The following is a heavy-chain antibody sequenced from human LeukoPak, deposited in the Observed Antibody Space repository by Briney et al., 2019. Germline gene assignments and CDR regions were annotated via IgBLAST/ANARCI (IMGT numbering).Heavy chain of an antibody. D-gene: IGHD4-23*01. CDR2: INPNSGGT. CDR1: GYTFTGYY. V-gene: IGHV1-2*02. J-gene: IGHJ6*02. CDR3: AREKKGSAGGNLVVYYYGMDV. Sequence: ASVQVSCKASGYTFTGYYMHWVRQAPGQGLEWMGWINPNSGGTNYAQKFQGRVTMTRDTSISTAHMELSRLRPDDTAVYYCAREKKGSAGGNLVVYYYGMDVWGQGTTVTVSS.